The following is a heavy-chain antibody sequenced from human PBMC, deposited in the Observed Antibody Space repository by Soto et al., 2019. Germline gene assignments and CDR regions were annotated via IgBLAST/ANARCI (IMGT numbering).Heavy chain of an antibody. CDR2: MNPSSGNT. CDR3: ARARVLGGNWCDP. CDR1: GYSFTSYD. V-gene: IGHV1-8*01. D-gene: IGHD3-10*01. J-gene: IGHJ5*02. Sequence: QVQLVKSGAEVKKPGASVKVSCKASGYSFTSYDINWVRQAPGQGLEWMGWMNPSSGNTGYAQKFQGRVTMTRNTSITTAYMELSSLKSEDTAVYYCARARVLGGNWCDPWGQGTLVIVSS.